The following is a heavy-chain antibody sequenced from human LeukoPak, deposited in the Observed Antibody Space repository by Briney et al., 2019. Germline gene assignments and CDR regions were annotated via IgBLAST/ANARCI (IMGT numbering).Heavy chain of an antibody. CDR2: INAGNGNT. CDR3: ARDRGAVRGVMEDY. V-gene: IGHV1-3*01. Sequence: ASVKVSCKASGYTFTTYAMHWVRQAPGQRLEWMGWINAGNGNTKYSQKFQGRVTITRDTSASTAYMELSSLRSEDTAVYYCARDRGAVRGVMEDYWGQGTLVTVSS. D-gene: IGHD3-10*01. CDR1: GYTFTTYA. J-gene: IGHJ4*02.